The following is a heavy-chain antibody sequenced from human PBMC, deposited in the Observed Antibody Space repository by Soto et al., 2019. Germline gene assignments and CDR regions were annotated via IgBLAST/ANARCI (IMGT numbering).Heavy chain of an antibody. V-gene: IGHV4-4*07. CDR1: GGSISGSY. CDR2: IYSSGSS. CDR3: ARLFTVTTDYYFGMDV. Sequence: PSETLSLTCTVSGGSISGSYWSWVRQPAGKGLEWIGRIYSSGSSNYNPSLNSRLTMSQDTSKNQFSLKLRSVTAADTAIYYCARLFTVTTDYYFGMDVWGQGTTVTVS. J-gene: IGHJ6*02. D-gene: IGHD4-17*01.